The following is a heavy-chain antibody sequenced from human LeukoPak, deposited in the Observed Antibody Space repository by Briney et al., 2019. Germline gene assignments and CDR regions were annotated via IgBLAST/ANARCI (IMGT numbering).Heavy chain of an antibody. V-gene: IGHV1-18*01. CDR2: ISAYNGNT. CDR1: GYTFTSYG. J-gene: IGHJ4*02. D-gene: IGHD5-12*01. CDR3: ARDDALVATGSFDY. Sequence: ASVKVSCKASGYTFTSYGINWVRQAPGQGLEWMGWISAYNGNTNYAQKLRGRVTMTTDTSTSTAYMELGSLRSDDTAVYYCARDDALVATGSFDYWGQGTLVTVSS.